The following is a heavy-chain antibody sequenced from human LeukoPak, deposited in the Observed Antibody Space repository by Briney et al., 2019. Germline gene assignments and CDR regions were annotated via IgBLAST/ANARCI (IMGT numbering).Heavy chain of an antibody. D-gene: IGHD5-24*01. CDR2: INHSGST. Sequence: SETLSLTCAVYGGSFSGYYWSWIRQPPGKGLEWIGEINHSGSTNYNPSLKSRVTISVDTSKNQFSLKLSSVTAADTAVYYCARGREINWFDPWGQGTLVTVSS. CDR1: GGSFSGYY. J-gene: IGHJ5*02. V-gene: IGHV4-34*01. CDR3: ARGREINWFDP.